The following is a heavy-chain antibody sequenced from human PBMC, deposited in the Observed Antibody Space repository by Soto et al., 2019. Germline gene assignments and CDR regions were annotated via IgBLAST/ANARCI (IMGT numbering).Heavy chain of an antibody. J-gene: IGHJ4*02. V-gene: IGHV4-34*01. CDR1: GGSFSGYY. CDR2: INHSGST. D-gene: IGHD6-19*01. Sequence: NPSETLSLTCAVYGGSFSGYYWSWIRQPPGKGLEWIGEINHSGSTNYNPSLKSRVTISVDTSKNQFSLKLSSVTAADTAVYYCASGGGWGGEFDYWGQGTLVTVSS. CDR3: ASGGGWGGEFDY.